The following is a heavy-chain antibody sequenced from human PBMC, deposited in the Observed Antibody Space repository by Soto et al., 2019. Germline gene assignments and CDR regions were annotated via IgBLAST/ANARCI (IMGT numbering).Heavy chain of an antibody. CDR2: INPKSGGT. V-gene: IGHV1-2*04. D-gene: IGHD2-8*01. J-gene: IGHJ6*02. CDR3: ARGDSTDCSNGVCSFFYNHDMDV. Sequence: ASVKVSCKASGYSFTDYHIHWVRQAPGQGLEWLGRINPKSGGTSTAQKFQGWVTMTTDTSISTASVELTRLTSDDTAIYYCARGDSTDCSNGVCSFFYNHDMDVWGQGTTVTVSS. CDR1: GYSFTDYH.